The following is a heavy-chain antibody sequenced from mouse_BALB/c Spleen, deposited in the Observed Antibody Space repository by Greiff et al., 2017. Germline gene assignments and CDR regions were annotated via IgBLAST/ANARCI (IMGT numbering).Heavy chain of an antibody. Sequence: EVHLVESGGGLVKPGGSLKLSCAASGFTFSDYYMYWVRQTPEKRLEWVATISDGGSYTYYPDSVKGRFTISRDNAKNNLYLQMSSLKSEDTAMYYCARDRGYYGYVGAYWGQGTLVTVSA. CDR1: GFTFSDYY. V-gene: IGHV5-4*02. J-gene: IGHJ3*01. D-gene: IGHD1-2*01. CDR3: ARDRGYYGYVGAY. CDR2: ISDGGSYT.